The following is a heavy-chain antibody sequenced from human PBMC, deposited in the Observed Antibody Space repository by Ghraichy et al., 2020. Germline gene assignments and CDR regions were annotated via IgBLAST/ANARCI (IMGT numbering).Heavy chain of an antibody. V-gene: IGHV3-23*01. CDR1: GFTFSTYA. D-gene: IGHD3-3*01. CDR2: ISGSGVTT. Sequence: LSLTCAASGFTFSTYAMSWVRQAPGKGLEWVSGISGSGVTTYYADSVKGRFTIPRDNSKNTLFLQMSSLRVEDMAVYYCARVSDFGMPARSYFDYWGRGTLVTVSS. J-gene: IGHJ4*02. CDR3: ARVSDFGMPARSYFDY.